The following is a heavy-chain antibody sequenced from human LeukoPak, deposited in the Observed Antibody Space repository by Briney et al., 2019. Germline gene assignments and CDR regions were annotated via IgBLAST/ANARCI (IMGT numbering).Heavy chain of an antibody. CDR1: GFTFSSYG. CDR2: ISYDGSNK. V-gene: IGHV3-30*18. CDR3: AKDQLQLWSGDNLAQIDY. Sequence: GGSLRLSCAASGFTFSSYGMHWVRQAPGKGLEWVAVISYDGSNKYYADSVKGRFTVSRDNSKNTLYLQMNSLRAEDTAVYYCAKDQLQLWSGDNLAQIDYWGQGTLVTVSS. J-gene: IGHJ4*02. D-gene: IGHD5-18*01.